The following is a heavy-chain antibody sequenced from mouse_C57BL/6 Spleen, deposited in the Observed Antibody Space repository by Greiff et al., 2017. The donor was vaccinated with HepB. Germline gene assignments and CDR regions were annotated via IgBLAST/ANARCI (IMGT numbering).Heavy chain of an antibody. CDR3: VYGSSDWYFDV. D-gene: IGHD1-1*01. J-gene: IGHJ1*03. CDR2: IYPGDGDT. V-gene: IGHV1-82*01. CDR1: GYAFSSSW. Sequence: VQLQQSGPELVKPGASVKISCKASGYAFSSSWMNWVKQRPGKGLERIGRIYPGDGDTNYNGKFKGKATLTADKSSSTAYMQRSSLTSEDSAVYFCVYGSSDWYFDVWGTGTTVTVSS.